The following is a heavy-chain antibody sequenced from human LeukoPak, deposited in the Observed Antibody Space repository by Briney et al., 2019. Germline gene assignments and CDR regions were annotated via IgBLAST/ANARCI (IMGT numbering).Heavy chain of an antibody. V-gene: IGHV4-59*02. Sequence: SETLSLACVVSGGSVHRSFWTWVRQPPGKGLEWIGRIYSSGTTDYSPSLKSRLTIAIDTSKNQFSLRLASVTAADTAVYYCGRRPAVEGPNDNWGQGILV. CDR2: IYSSGTT. J-gene: IGHJ4*02. D-gene: IGHD1-1*01. CDR3: GRRPAVEGPNDN. CDR1: GGSVHRSF.